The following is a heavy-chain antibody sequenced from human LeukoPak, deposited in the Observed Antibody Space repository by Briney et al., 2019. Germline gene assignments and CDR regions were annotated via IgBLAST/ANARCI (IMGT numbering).Heavy chain of an antibody. CDR3: ARDRVTGTTRLFDP. J-gene: IGHJ5*02. CDR2: ISAYNGNT. CDR1: GYTFTSYG. V-gene: IGHV1-18*01. D-gene: IGHD1-7*01. Sequence: ASVKVSCKASGYTFTSYGITWVRQAPGQGLEWMGWISAYNGNTNYAQKVQGRVTMTTDTSTSTAYMELRSLRSDDTAVYYRARDRVTGTTRLFDPWGQGTLVTVSS.